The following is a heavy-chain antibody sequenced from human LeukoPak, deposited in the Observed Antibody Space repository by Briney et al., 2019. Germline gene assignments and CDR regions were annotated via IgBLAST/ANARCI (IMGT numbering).Heavy chain of an antibody. J-gene: IGHJ4*02. CDR1: GFTFSSYG. CDR2: IRYDGSKE. CDR3: AKDDFWSGYYPHDY. D-gene: IGHD3-3*01. V-gene: IGHV3-30*02. Sequence: PGGSLRLSCAASGFTFSSYGMDWVRQAPGKGLEWVSYIRYDGSKEYYADSVKGRFTISRDNSKSTLYVQMNSLRAEDTAVYYCAKDDFWSGYYPHDYWGQGTLVTVSS.